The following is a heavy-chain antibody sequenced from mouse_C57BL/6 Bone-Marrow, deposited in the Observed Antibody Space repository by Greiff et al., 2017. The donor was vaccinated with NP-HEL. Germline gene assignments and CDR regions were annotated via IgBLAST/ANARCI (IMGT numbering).Heavy chain of an antibody. CDR3: LYSAYGGDYFDY. V-gene: IGHV14-4*01. Sequence: DVKLQESGAELVRPGASVKLSCTASGFNFKDDYMHWVKQRPEQGLEWIGWIDPENGDTEYASKFQGKATITADTSSNTAYLQLSSLTSEDTAVYYCLYSAYGGDYFDYWGQGTTLTVSS. J-gene: IGHJ2*01. D-gene: IGHD2-2*01. CDR2: IDPENGDT. CDR1: GFNFKDDY.